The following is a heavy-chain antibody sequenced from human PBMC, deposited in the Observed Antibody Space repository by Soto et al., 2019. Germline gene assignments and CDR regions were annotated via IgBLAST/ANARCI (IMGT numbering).Heavy chain of an antibody. CDR2: IQSGGST. CDR3: TRDDVHCSGGRCYGVPMDV. J-gene: IGHJ6*04. CDR1: GFTVSSKY. V-gene: IGHV3-66*01. Sequence: EVQLVESGGGLVQPGGSLRLSCEASGFTVSSKYMSWVRQAPGKGLEWVSLIQSGGSTYYAGSVKGRFTISRDNSENXXXXXXXXXXXXXXXVXYCTRDDVHCSGGRCYGVPMDVWGKGTTVTVSA. D-gene: IGHD2-15*01.